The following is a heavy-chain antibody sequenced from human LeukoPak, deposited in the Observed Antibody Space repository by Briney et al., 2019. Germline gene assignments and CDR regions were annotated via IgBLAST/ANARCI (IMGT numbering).Heavy chain of an antibody. CDR2: INHSGNT. V-gene: IGHV4-34*01. D-gene: IGHD4-17*01. J-gene: IGHJ5*02. CDR1: GGSFSGYY. Sequence: SETLSLTCAVYGGSFSGYYWSWIRQPPGKGLEWIGEINHSGNTNYNPSLKSRVTISVDTSKNQFSLKLISVTAADTAVYYCARSPQGTATTANWLDPWGQGTLVTVSS. CDR3: ARSPQGTATTANWLDP.